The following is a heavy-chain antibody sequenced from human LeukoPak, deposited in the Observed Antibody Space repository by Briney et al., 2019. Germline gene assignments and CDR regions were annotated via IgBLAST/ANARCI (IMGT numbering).Heavy chain of an antibody. CDR3: ARDNWNYGSSMDV. CDR1: GGSISSYY. V-gene: IGHV4-59*01. J-gene: IGHJ6*02. Sequence: SETLSLTCTVSGGSISSYYWSWIRQPPGKGLEWIGYIYYSGSTNYNPSLKSRVTISVDTSKNQLSLKLSSVTAADTAVYYCARDNWNYGSSMDVWGQGTTVTVSS. D-gene: IGHD1-7*01. CDR2: IYYSGST.